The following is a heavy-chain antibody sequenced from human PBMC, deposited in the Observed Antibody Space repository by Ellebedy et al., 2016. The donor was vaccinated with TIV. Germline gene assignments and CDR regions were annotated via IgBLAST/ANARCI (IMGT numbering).Heavy chain of an antibody. CDR2: IYYSGDT. V-gene: IGHV4-59*01. CDR1: GGSISSYY. CDR3: ARDRRFREVIAARRGDYYYYGMDV. D-gene: IGHD6-6*01. J-gene: IGHJ6*02. Sequence: MPSETLSLTCTVSGGSISSYYWSWIRQPPGKGLEWIGYIYYSGDTNYNPSLKSRVSISVDTSKNQFALKLNSVTTADTAVYYCARDRRFREVIAARRGDYYYYGMDVWGQGTTVTVSS.